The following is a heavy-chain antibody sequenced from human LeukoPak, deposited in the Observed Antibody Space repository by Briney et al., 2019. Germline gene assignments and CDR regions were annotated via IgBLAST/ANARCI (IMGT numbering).Heavy chain of an antibody. J-gene: IGHJ5*02. CDR1: GYTFTSYA. CDR2: INTNTGNP. CDR3: ARVSVYSSSYWFDP. Sequence: ASVKVSCKASGYTFTSYAMNWVRQAPGQGLEWMGWINTNTGNPTYAQGFTGRFVFSLDSSVSTAYLQISSLKAEDTAVYYCARVSVYSSSYWFDPWGQGTLVTVSS. V-gene: IGHV7-4-1*02. D-gene: IGHD6-6*01.